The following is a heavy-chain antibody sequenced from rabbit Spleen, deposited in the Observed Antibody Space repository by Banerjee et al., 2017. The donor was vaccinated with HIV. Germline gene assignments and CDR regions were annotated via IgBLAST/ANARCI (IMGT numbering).Heavy chain of an antibody. CDR2: IDVTKSGAT. J-gene: IGHJ4*01. D-gene: IGHD4-2*01. CDR3: ARDAAGREDFNL. Sequence: QSLEESGGDLVKPGASLTLTCKASGLDFSSRYWICWVRQAPGKGLEWIACIDVTKSGATYYANWAKGRFTISATSSTTVALQVTGLTAADTATYFCARDAAGREDFNLWGPGTLVTVS. CDR1: GLDFSSRYW. V-gene: IGHV1S40*01.